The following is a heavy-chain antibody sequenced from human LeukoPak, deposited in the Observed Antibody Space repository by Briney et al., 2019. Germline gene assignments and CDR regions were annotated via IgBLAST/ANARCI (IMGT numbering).Heavy chain of an antibody. CDR1: GFTFSSYS. V-gene: IGHV3-21*04. D-gene: IGHD3-10*01. CDR3: AKDTFGGSGSYRWYFDL. CDR2: ISSSSSYI. J-gene: IGHJ2*01. Sequence: LGGSLRLSCAASGFTFSSYSMNWVRQAPGKGLEWVSSISSSSSYIYYADSVKGRFTISRDNAKNSLYLQMNSLRDEDTAVYYCAKDTFGGSGSYRWYFDLWGRGTLVTVSS.